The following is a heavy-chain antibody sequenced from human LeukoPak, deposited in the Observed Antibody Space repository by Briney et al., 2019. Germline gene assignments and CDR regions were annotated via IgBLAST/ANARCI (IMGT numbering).Heavy chain of an antibody. D-gene: IGHD6-19*01. J-gene: IGHJ4*02. V-gene: IGHV4-59*01. CDR1: GGSISSYY. CDR2: IYYSGST. Sequence: SETLSLTCTVSGGSISSYYWSWIRQPPGKGLEWIGYIYYSGSTNYNPPLKSRVTISVDTSKNQFSLKLSSVTAADTAVYYCARESGWYYFDYWGQGTLITVSS. CDR3: ARESGWYYFDY.